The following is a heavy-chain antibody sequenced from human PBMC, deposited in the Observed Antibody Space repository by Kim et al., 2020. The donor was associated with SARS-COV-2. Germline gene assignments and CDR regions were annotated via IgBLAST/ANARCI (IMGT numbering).Heavy chain of an antibody. Sequence: GGSLRLSCAASGFTFSDYYMSWIRQAPGKGLEWVSYISSSGSTIYYADSVKGRFTISRDNAKNSLYLQMNSLRAEDTAVYYCARVHSGSYFNDAFDIWGQGTMVPVSS. V-gene: IGHV3-11*01. D-gene: IGHD1-26*01. J-gene: IGHJ3*02. CDR3: ARVHSGSYFNDAFDI. CDR2: ISSSGSTI. CDR1: GFTFSDYY.